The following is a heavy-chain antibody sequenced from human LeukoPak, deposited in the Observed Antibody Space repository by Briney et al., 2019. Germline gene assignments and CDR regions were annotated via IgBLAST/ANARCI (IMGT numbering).Heavy chain of an antibody. Sequence: SETLSLTCAVYVGSFSGYYWSWIRQPPGKGLEWIGEINHSGSTNYNPSLKSRVTISVDTSKNQFSLKLSSVTAADTAVYYCARAQWLHYFDYWGQGTLVTVSS. CDR2: INHSGST. J-gene: IGHJ4*02. CDR1: VGSFSGYY. D-gene: IGHD6-19*01. CDR3: ARAQWLHYFDY. V-gene: IGHV4-34*01.